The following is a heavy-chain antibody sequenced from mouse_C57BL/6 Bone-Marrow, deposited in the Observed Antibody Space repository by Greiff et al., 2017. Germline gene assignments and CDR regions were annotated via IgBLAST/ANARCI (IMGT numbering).Heavy chain of an antibody. Sequence: QVQLKQPGAELVKPGASVKLSCKASGYTFTSYWMHWVKQRPGQGLEWIGMIHPNSGSTNYNEKFKSKATLTVDKSSSTAYMQLSSLTSEDSAVXYCARSGGVYYGSSYVGYWGQGTTLTVSS. J-gene: IGHJ2*01. V-gene: IGHV1-64*01. CDR3: ARSGGVYYGSSYVGY. CDR2: IHPNSGST. CDR1: GYTFTSYW. D-gene: IGHD1-1*01.